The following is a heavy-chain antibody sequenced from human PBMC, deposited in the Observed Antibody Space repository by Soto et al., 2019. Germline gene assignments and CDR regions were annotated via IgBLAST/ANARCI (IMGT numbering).Heavy chain of an antibody. CDR2: IYYSGST. D-gene: IGHD2-15*01. CDR1: GGSTSRYY. J-gene: IGHJ6*02. CDR3: ARDMEVVAAGYYYYGMDV. V-gene: IGHV4-59*01. Sequence: PSETLSLTCTVSGGSTSRYYWSWIRQPPGKGLEWIGYIYYSGSTNYNPSLKSRVTISVDTSKNQFSLKLSSVTAADTAVYYCARDMEVVAAGYYYYGMDVWGQGTTVTVSS.